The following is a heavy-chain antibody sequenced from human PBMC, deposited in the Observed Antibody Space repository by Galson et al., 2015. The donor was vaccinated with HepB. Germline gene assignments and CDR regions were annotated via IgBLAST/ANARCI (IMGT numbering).Heavy chain of an antibody. Sequence: SLRLSCAASGFTFSSYAMHWVRQAPGKGLEWVAVISYDGSNKYYADSVKGRFTISRDNSKNTLYLQMISLRAEDTAVYYCASLTMVRGGVVTAIPWVGEEDDYWGQGTLVTVSS. CDR3: ASLTMVRGGVVTAIPWVGEEDDY. V-gene: IGHV3-30-3*01. CDR1: GFTFSSYA. J-gene: IGHJ4*02. D-gene: IGHD2-21*02. CDR2: ISYDGSNK.